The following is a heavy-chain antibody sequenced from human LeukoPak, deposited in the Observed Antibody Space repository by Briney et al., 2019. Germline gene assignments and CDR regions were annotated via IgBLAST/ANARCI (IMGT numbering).Heavy chain of an antibody. CDR1: GYTFTGYY. Sequence: ASVKVSCKASGYTFTGYYMHWVRQAPGQGLEWMGRINPNSGGTNYAQKFQGRVTMTRDTSISIAYMELSRLRSDDTAVYYCAGFYDSSGYHNNWGQGTLVTVSS. CDR3: AGFYDSSGYHNN. CDR2: INPNSGGT. V-gene: IGHV1-2*06. J-gene: IGHJ4*02. D-gene: IGHD3-22*01.